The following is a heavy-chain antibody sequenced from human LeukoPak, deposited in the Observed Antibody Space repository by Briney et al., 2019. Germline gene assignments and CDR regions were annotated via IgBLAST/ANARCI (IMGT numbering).Heavy chain of an antibody. V-gene: IGHV1-3*04. CDR1: GYVFTHYA. D-gene: IGHD3-16*01. CDR3: ATRSASSYGGVFDF. Sequence: ASVKVSCKASGYVFTHYAMHWVRQAPGQGLEWMGWINTGNGNTKYSQKFQGRVTLTRDTSAKIAYMEVTSLRSEDTAVYYCATRSASSYGGVFDFWGQGSLVIVSS. CDR2: INTGNGNT. J-gene: IGHJ4*02.